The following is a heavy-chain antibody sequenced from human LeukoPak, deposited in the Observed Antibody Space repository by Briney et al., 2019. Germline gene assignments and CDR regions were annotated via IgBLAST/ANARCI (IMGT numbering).Heavy chain of an antibody. CDR2: LSASTTYI. D-gene: IGHD2-8*01. Sequence: GGSLRLSCAASGFTFSGYNMNWVRQAPGKGLEWVSSLSASTTYINYADSVKGRFTISRDNAKNSLYLQMNSLGGEDTAVYYCARGQNGFDYWGQGTLVTVSS. J-gene: IGHJ4*02. CDR1: GFTFSGYN. V-gene: IGHV3-21*01. CDR3: ARGQNGFDY.